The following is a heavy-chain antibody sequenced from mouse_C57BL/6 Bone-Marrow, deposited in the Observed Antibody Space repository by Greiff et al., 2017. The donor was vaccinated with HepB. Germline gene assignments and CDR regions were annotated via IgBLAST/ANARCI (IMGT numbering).Heavy chain of an antibody. V-gene: IGHV1-50*01. Sequence: QVQLQQPGAELVKPGASVKLSCKASGYTFTSYWMQWVKQRPGQGLEWIGEIDPSDSYTNYNQKFKGKATLTVDTSSSTAYMQVSSLTSEDSAVYYCARDDGNPFAYWGQGTLVTVSA. CDR2: IDPSDSYT. D-gene: IGHD2-1*01. J-gene: IGHJ3*01. CDR3: ARDDGNPFAY. CDR1: GYTFTSYW.